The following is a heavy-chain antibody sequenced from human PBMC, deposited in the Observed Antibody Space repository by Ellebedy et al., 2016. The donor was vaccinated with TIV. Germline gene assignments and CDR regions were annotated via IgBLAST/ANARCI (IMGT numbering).Heavy chain of an antibody. V-gene: IGHV3-23*01. CDR1: GFTFSSFA. CDR3: ASNVDTAKVRGNY. Sequence: GESLKISCAASGFTFSSFAMNWVRQAPGKGLEWVSFISGRAGSTYYADSVKGRFTISRDNSKNTLYLQMNSLRVEDTARYYCASNVDTAKVRGNYWGQGTLVTVSS. D-gene: IGHD5-18*01. CDR2: ISGRAGST. J-gene: IGHJ4*02.